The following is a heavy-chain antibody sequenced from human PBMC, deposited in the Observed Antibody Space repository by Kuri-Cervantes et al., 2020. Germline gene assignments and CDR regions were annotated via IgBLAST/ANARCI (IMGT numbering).Heavy chain of an antibody. Sequence: GESLKISCMGCGYSFTTYCIGWVRQMPGKGLEWMGIMYPGDSDTRHSPSFQGQVTISADKPINTAYLQWSSLKASDTAIYYCARRGSYNFDFWGQGTLVTVSS. CDR2: MYPGDSDT. CDR1: GYSFTTYC. J-gene: IGHJ4*02. V-gene: IGHV5-51*01. D-gene: IGHD3-16*01. CDR3: ARRGSYNFDF.